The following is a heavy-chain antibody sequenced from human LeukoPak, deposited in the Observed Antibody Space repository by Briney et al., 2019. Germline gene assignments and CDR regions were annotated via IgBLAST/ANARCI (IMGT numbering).Heavy chain of an antibody. Sequence: GGSLRLSCAASGFTVSNKYMTWVRQAPGKGLEWVSYISSSGSTIYYADSVKGRFTISRDNAKNSLYLQMNSLRAEDTAVYYCAELGITMIGGVWGKGTTVTISS. CDR2: ISSSGSTI. CDR1: GFTVSNKY. J-gene: IGHJ6*04. V-gene: IGHV3-11*04. D-gene: IGHD3-10*02. CDR3: AELGITMIGGV.